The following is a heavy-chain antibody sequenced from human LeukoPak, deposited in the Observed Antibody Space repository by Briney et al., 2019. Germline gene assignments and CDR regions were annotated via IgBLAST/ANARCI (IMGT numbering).Heavy chain of an antibody. CDR2: IFYGGNT. CDR1: GDSMSSDSYS. D-gene: IGHD3-10*01. J-gene: IGHJ4*02. CDR3: ASRDMIRGGGFDN. V-gene: IGHV4-30-4*07. Sequence: KPSETLSLTCAVSGDSMSSDSYSWTWIRQPPGKQQEWIGYIFYGGNTYTNPSLKSRGTISIDTSKKQFSLQLTSVTAADTAVYYCASRDMIRGGGFDNWGQGILVTVSS.